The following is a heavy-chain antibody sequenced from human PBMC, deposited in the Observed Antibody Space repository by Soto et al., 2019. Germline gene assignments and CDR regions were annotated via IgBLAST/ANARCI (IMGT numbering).Heavy chain of an antibody. CDR1: GGSISSGDYY. Sequence: PSETLSLTCTVSGGSISSGDYYWSWIRQPPGKGLEWIGYIYYSGSTYYNPSLKSRVTISVDTSKNQFSLKLSSVTAADTAVYYCARDWNSSGWKSGFDYWGQGTLVTVSS. J-gene: IGHJ4*02. V-gene: IGHV4-30-4*01. CDR3: ARDWNSSGWKSGFDY. CDR2: IYYSGST. D-gene: IGHD6-19*01.